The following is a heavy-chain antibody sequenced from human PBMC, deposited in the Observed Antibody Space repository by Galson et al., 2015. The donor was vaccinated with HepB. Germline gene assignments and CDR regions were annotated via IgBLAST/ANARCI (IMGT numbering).Heavy chain of an antibody. CDR1: GFTFNSYG. CDR2: ILYDGSNK. Sequence: SLRLSCAASGFTFNSYGMGWVRQAPGKGLEWVAFILYDGSNKYYPDSVKGRFTISRDNAKNSLYLQMNSLRDEDTAVYYCARDRVAAAGIPSYYYYGMDVWGQGTTVTVSS. V-gene: IGHV3-33*05. CDR3: ARDRVAAAGIPSYYYYGMDV. J-gene: IGHJ6*02. D-gene: IGHD6-13*01.